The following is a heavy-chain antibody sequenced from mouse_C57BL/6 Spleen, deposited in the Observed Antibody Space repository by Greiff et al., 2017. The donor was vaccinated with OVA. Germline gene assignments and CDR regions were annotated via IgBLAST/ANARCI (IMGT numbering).Heavy chain of an antibody. V-gene: IGHV5-15*01. Sequence: EVMLVESGGGLVQPGGSLKLSCAASGFTFSDYGMAWVRQAPRKGPEWVAFISNLAYSIYYADTVTGRFTISSENAKNTLYLEMSSLRSEDTAMYYCARHERLPYAMDYWGQGTSVTVSS. J-gene: IGHJ4*01. CDR1: GFTFSDYG. CDR3: ARHERLPYAMDY. CDR2: ISNLAYSI. D-gene: IGHD2-4*01.